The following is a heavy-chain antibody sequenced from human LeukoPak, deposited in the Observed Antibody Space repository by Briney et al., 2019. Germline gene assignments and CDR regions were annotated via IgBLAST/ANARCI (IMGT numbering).Heavy chain of an antibody. CDR3: ARGSGKYYFDS. CDR1: GFTFSSYW. Sequence: GGSLRLSCAASGFTFSSYWMHWVRQAPGKGLVWVSVIYSGGTTYYADSVRGRFTISRDNSKNTLYLQMNSLRAEDTAVYYCARGSGKYYFDSWGQGTLVTVSS. J-gene: IGHJ4*02. CDR2: IYSGGTT. D-gene: IGHD3-10*01. V-gene: IGHV3-53*01.